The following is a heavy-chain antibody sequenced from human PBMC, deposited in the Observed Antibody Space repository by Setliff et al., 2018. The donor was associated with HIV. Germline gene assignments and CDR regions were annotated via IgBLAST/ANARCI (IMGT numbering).Heavy chain of an antibody. Sequence: PGGSLRLSCAASGFTFSSYAMSWVRQAPGKGLEWVSSLSGDSNHIYYADSVKGRFTISRDNAKNSLYLQMNSLRAEDTAVYYCARDPGSGWYVNRYLDYWGQGTLVTVSS. V-gene: IGHV3-21*01. J-gene: IGHJ4*02. CDR3: ARDPGSGWYVNRYLDY. D-gene: IGHD6-19*01. CDR1: GFTFSSYA. CDR2: LSGDSNHI.